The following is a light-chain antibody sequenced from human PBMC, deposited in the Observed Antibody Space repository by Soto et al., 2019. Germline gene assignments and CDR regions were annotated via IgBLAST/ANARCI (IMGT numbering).Light chain of an antibody. J-gene: IGKJ1*01. CDR3: HQRQSWPRT. Sequence: IVLTQSPATLSSFRGYRLTLACRASQAVNTRLAWYQHKPGQAPRLLIYLTSNRAAGIPARFSGSGSGTDFTLTISDVEPEDFAVYYCHQRQSWPRTFGQGTKVDIK. V-gene: IGKV3-11*01. CDR1: QAVNTR. CDR2: LTS.